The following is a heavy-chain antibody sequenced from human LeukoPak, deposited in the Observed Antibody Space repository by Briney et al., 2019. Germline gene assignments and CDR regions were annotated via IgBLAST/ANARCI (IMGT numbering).Heavy chain of an antibody. CDR2: INPNSGDT. CDR3: ARGRYGLLSGYDY. J-gene: IGHJ4*02. CDR1: GYTFTGYY. D-gene: IGHD3-22*01. V-gene: IGHV1-2*02. Sequence: GASVKLSCKASGYTFTGYYMHWVRQAPGQGLEWMGWINPNSGDTNYAQKFQGRVTMTRDTSISTAYMELSRLTSDDTAMYYCARGRYGLLSGYDYWGQGAMVTVSS.